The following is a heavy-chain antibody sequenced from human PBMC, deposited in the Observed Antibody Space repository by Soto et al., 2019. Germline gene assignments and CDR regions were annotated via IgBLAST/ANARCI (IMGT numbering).Heavy chain of an antibody. CDR2: ISTYNGHT. V-gene: IGHV1-18*04. D-gene: IGHD1-1*01. CDR1: GYTFSNYA. J-gene: IGHJ3*01. CDR3: ARETARAFDF. Sequence: QIQLVQSGVEVKKPGASVKVSCKTSGYTFSNYAITWVRQAPGQGLEWMGWISTYNGHTNYAQDLQDRVTMTTDTSTDTAYMELRSLRPDDTAIYYCARETARAFDFWGQGAMVTVSS.